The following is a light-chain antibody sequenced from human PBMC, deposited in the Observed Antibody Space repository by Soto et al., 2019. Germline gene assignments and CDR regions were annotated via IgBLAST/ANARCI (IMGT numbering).Light chain of an antibody. V-gene: IGKV3-15*01. CDR2: AAS. J-gene: IGKJ4*01. Sequence: EIVMTQSPANLSVSPGETATLSCRASQSVGSAVAWYQHKPGQAPRLLIVAASIRAPGVPGRFSGGGSGTEFTFTISSLQSEDFAVYYCKQYRNWSPITFGGGTTVEIK. CDR1: QSVGSA. CDR3: KQYRNWSPIT.